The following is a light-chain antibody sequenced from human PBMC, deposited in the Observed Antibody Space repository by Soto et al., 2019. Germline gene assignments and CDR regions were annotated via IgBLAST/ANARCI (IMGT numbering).Light chain of an antibody. CDR1: LNIRTY. J-gene: IGKJ1*01. V-gene: IGKV1-39*01. CDR3: QQSYSTLRT. CDR2: AAS. Sequence: DIQMTQSPSSLSASVGDRVTITCRASLNIRTYLNWYQQKPGKAPKVVIYAASTLQSGVPSRFSGSGSGTDFTLTISSLQPEDFAPYYCQQSYSTLRTFGQGTKVEIK.